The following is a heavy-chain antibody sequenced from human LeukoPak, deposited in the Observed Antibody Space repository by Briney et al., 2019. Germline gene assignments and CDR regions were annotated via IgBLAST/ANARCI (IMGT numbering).Heavy chain of an antibody. Sequence: ASVKVSCKASGYTFTSYGISWVRQAPGQGLEWMGWIGAYNGNTNYAQKLQGRVTMTTDTSTSTAYMELRSLRSDDAAVYYCARSYDSSGYYPDAFDIWGQGTMVTVSS. D-gene: IGHD3-22*01. J-gene: IGHJ3*02. CDR1: GYTFTSYG. CDR2: IGAYNGNT. CDR3: ARSYDSSGYYPDAFDI. V-gene: IGHV1-18*01.